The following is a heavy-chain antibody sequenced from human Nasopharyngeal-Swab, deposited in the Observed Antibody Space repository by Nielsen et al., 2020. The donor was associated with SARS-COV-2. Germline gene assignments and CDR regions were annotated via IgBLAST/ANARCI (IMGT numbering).Heavy chain of an antibody. V-gene: IGHV3-53*01. Sequence: GESLKISCAASGFTVSSNYMSWVRQAPGKGLEWVSVIYSGGSTYYADSVKGRFTISRDNSKNTLYLQMNSLRAEDTAVYYCARPTYYDYYGIDVWGQGTTVTVSS. D-gene: IGHD3-3*01. CDR2: IYSGGST. CDR1: GFTVSSNY. J-gene: IGHJ6*02. CDR3: ARPTYYDYYGIDV.